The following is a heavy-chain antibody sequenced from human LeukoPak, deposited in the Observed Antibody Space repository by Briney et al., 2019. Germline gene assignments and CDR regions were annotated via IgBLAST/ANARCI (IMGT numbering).Heavy chain of an antibody. CDR1: GFTVSSNY. Sequence: GGSLRLSCAASGFTVSSNYMGWVRQAPGKGLEWVSVIYSGGDTYYADSVKGRFTISRDNSKNMIYLEMISLKAEDTAVYYCARSRFKYDYWGQGTLVTVSS. V-gene: IGHV3-66*01. J-gene: IGHJ4*02. CDR2: IYSGGDT. CDR3: ARSRFKYDY. D-gene: IGHD3-10*01.